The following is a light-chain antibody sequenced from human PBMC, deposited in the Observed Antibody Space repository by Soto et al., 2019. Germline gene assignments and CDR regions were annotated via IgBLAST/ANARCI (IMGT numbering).Light chain of an antibody. CDR3: QQFASSPWT. Sequence: ETVLTQSPGTLSLSPGERATLSCRASQSVSSSHLTWYQQKPGQAPRLLIYGAYSRATGIPDRFSGSGSGTDFTLTISRLEPEDFALYYCQQFASSPWTFGQGTKVEIK. V-gene: IGKV3-20*01. CDR1: QSVSSSH. CDR2: GAY. J-gene: IGKJ1*01.